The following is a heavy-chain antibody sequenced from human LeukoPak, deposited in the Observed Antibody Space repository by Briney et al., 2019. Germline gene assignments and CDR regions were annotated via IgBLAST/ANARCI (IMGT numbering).Heavy chain of an antibody. CDR3: ARGYTFGTLDY. Sequence: GGSLSLSCAASGFTLSTYWIHWVRKPPGKGLVWVSRINSDGDSFADSVKGRFTISRDNAKNTVYLQMNSLRAEDTAVYFCARGYTFGTLDYWGQGALVTVSS. V-gene: IGHV3-74*01. CDR2: INSDGD. J-gene: IGHJ4*02. CDR1: GFTLSTYW. D-gene: IGHD3-16*01.